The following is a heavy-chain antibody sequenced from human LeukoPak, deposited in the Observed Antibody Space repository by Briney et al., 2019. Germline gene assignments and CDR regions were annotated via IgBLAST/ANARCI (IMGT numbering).Heavy chain of an antibody. V-gene: IGHV3-33*01. CDR1: GFTFSSYG. CDR3: ARVLYYYYGMDV. Sequence: PGGSLRLSCAASGFTFSSYGMHWVRQAPGKGLEWVAVIWYDGSNKYYADSVKGRFTISRDNSKNTLYLQMNSLRAEDTAVYYCARVLYYYYGMDVWGQGTTVTVS. J-gene: IGHJ6*02. D-gene: IGHD1-1*01. CDR2: IWYDGSNK.